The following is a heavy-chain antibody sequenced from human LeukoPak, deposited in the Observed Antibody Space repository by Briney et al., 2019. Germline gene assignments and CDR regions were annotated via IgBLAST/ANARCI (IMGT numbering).Heavy chain of an antibody. V-gene: IGHV1-69*06. Sequence: SVKVSCKTSGGIFSSYSISWVRQAPGQGLEWMGGIIPIFGTANYAQKFQGRVTITADKSTSTAYMELSSLRSEDTAVYYCASGSGSYYYFDYWGQGTLVTVSS. CDR3: ASGSGSYYYFDY. CDR1: GGIFSSYS. CDR2: IIPIFGTA. D-gene: IGHD1-26*01. J-gene: IGHJ4*02.